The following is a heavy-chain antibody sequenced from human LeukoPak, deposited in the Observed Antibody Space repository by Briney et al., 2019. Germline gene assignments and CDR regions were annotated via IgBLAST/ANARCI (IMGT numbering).Heavy chain of an antibody. J-gene: IGHJ5*02. CDR3: ARAAIAAAGVNWFDP. CDR1: GFTFRSYS. D-gene: IGHD6-13*01. CDR2: ISSSSSYI. Sequence: GGSLRLSCAASGFTFRSYSMHWVRQAPGKGLEWVSSISSSSSYIYYADSVKGRFTISRDNAKNSLYLQMNSLRAEDTAVYYCARAAIAAAGVNWFDPWGQGTLVTVSS. V-gene: IGHV3-21*01.